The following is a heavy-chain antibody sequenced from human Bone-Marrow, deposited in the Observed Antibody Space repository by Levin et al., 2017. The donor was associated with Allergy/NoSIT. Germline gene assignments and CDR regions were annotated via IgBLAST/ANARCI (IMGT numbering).Heavy chain of an antibody. D-gene: IGHD2-2*01. CDR3: ARGAHTNNYYYMDV. Sequence: PSETLSLTCAVYGGSFSGYYWSWIRQPPGKGLEWIGEINHSGSNNYNTSLKSRVTISADTSKNQFSQKVISVTAADTSAYYCARGAHTNNYYYMDVWDKGTTVTVSS. J-gene: IGHJ6*03. CDR1: GGSFSGYY. CDR2: INHSGSN. V-gene: IGHV4-34*01.